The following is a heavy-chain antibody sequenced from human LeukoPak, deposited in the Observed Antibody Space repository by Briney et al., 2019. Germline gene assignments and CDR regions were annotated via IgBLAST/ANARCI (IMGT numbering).Heavy chain of an antibody. V-gene: IGHV4-39*01. D-gene: IGHD2-8*01. J-gene: IGHJ4*02. CDR3: ARRLTEYCTKGVCYWFDY. CDR2: IYYSGST. Sequence: SETLSLTCTVSGGSISSSSYYWSWIRQPPGKGLEWIGSIYYSGSTYYNPSLKSRVTISVDTSKNQFSLKLRSVTTADTAVYYCARRLTEYCTKGVCYWFDYWGRGTLVTVS. CDR1: GGSISSSSYY.